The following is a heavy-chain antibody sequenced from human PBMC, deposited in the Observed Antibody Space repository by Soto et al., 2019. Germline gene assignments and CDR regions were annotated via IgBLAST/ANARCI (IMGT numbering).Heavy chain of an antibody. Sequence: GPSEKISCMGCGYSFTSYWISWVRQLPGKGLAWMGRIDPSDSYTNYSPSFQGHVTMSADKSISTAYLQWSSVKASDTAMYYCARGVTYYYDSSGYYYRPDAFDIWGQGTMVTVSS. CDR2: IDPSDSYT. V-gene: IGHV5-10-1*01. CDR3: ARGVTYYYDSSGYYYRPDAFDI. J-gene: IGHJ3*02. CDR1: GYSFTSYW. D-gene: IGHD3-22*01.